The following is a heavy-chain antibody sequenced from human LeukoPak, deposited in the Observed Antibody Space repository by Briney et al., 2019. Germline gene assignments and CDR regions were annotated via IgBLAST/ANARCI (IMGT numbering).Heavy chain of an antibody. CDR1: GFTFSSYW. CDR3: SKTDSSSSIYYYYGMDV. Sequence: PGGSLRLSCAASGFTFSSYWMHWVRQAPGKGLVWVSRINSDGSSTSYADSVKGRFTISRDNPKSTLYLQMNSLRAEDTAVYYCSKTDSSSSIYYYYGMDVWGQGTTVTVSS. J-gene: IGHJ6*02. D-gene: IGHD6-6*01. CDR2: INSDGSST. V-gene: IGHV3-74*01.